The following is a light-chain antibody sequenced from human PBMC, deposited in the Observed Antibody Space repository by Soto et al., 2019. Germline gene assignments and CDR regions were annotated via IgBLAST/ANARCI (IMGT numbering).Light chain of an antibody. V-gene: IGLV1-40*01. J-gene: IGLJ1*01. CDR1: SSNIGAGCD. CDR2: DNT. Sequence: QLVLTQPPSVSGAPGQRVTLSCTGSSSNIGAGCDVHWYQQLPGTAPKLLIYDNTNRPSGVPDRFSGSKSGTSASLAITGLQAEDEADYYCQSYDRSLSGGVFGTGTKLTVL. CDR3: QSYDRSLSGGV.